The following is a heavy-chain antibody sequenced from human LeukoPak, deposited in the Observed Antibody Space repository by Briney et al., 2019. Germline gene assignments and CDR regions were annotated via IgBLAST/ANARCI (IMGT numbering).Heavy chain of an antibody. Sequence: PSETLSLTCTVSGGSISCYYWSWIRQPPGKGLEWIGYIYYSGSTNYNPSLKSRVTISVDTSKNQFSLKLSSVTAADTAVYYCARGGVVPAAPIFYWGQGTLVTVSS. CDR3: ARGGVVPAAPIFY. CDR1: GGSISCYY. V-gene: IGHV4-59*01. D-gene: IGHD2-2*01. CDR2: IYYSGST. J-gene: IGHJ4*02.